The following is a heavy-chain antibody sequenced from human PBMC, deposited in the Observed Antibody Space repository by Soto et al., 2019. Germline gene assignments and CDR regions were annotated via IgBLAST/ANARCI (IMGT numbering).Heavy chain of an antibody. CDR3: ARAIGNQIDY. V-gene: IGHV1-69*13. J-gene: IGHJ4*02. D-gene: IGHD1-1*01. CDR1: GVTFSSYG. Sequence: AASPNVFGKASGVTFSSYGTSWVGQAPVQGLEWVGWIIPIFGPANYAQKFQGRVTPTADESTSTPYMELISLRSEDTAVYYCARAIGNQIDYWGLGTLVNVSS. CDR2: IIPIFGPA.